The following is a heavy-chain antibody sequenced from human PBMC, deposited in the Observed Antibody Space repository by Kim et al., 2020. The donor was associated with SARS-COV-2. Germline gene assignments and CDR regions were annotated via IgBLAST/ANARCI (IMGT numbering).Heavy chain of an antibody. D-gene: IGHD3-22*01. V-gene: IGHV3-53*01. J-gene: IGHJ1*01. CDR2: IYSGGST. Sequence: GGSLRLSCAVSGFTVSSNFMTWVRQAPGKGLEWVSLIYSGGSTFYADSVKGRFTISRDNSKNTLYLQMNSLRAEDTAIYYCARGGYSHDTSGFLSSTYFQHWGQGTLVTVSS. CDR1: GFTVSSNF. CDR3: ARGGYSHDTSGFLSSTYFQH.